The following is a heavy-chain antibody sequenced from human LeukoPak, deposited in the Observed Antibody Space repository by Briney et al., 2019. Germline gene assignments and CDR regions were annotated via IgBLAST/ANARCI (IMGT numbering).Heavy chain of an antibody. CDR2: IYYSGSA. D-gene: IGHD3-22*01. Sequence: SETLSLTCTVSGGSISSGDYYWSWIRQPPGKGLEWIGYIYYSGSAYYNPSLKSRVTISVDTSKNQFSLKLSSVTAADTAVYYCASYYDSSGYYSNFGYWGQGTLVTVSS. V-gene: IGHV4-30-4*01. CDR3: ASYYDSSGYYSNFGY. J-gene: IGHJ4*02. CDR1: GGSISSGDYY.